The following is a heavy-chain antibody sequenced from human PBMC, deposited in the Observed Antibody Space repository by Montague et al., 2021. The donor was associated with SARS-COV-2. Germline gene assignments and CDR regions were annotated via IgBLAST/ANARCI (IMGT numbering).Heavy chain of an antibody. CDR3: ERDEDRGYNWNAHGMDV. Sequence: SLRLSCAASGFTFSSYGMHWVRQAPGKVLEWVAVIWYDGSNKYXXXSXXXRFXISRDNSKNTLYLQMNSLRAEDTAVYYCERDEDRGYNWNAHGMDVWGQGTTVTVSS. CDR1: GFTFSSYG. CDR2: IWYDGSNK. V-gene: IGHV3-33*01. J-gene: IGHJ6*02. D-gene: IGHD1-1*01.